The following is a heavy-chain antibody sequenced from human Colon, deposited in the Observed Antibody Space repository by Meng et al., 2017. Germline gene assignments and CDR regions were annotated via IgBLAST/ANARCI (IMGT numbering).Heavy chain of an antibody. V-gene: IGHV3-7*01. CDR3: ARESLLRGFDY. CDR2: RKQDGSEK. J-gene: IGHJ4*02. Sequence: GESLKISCAASGFTFSSYWMSWVRQAPGKGLELVANRKQDGSEKYYVDSMKGRFTISRDNAKNSLYLQMNSLRAEDTAVYYCARESLLRGFDYWGQGTLVTVSS. CDR1: GFTFSSYW. D-gene: IGHD3-22*01.